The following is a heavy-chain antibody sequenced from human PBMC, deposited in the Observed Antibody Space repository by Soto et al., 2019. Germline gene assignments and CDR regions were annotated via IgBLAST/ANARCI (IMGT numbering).Heavy chain of an antibody. V-gene: IGHV4-39*01. Sequence: QLQLQESGPGLVKPSETLSLTCTVSGGSISSSSYYWGWIRQPPGKGLEWIGIIYYSGSTYYNPSLKSRVTISVDTSKNQFSLKLSSVSATDTAVYYCATSNWFAPWGQGTLVTVSS. CDR1: GGSISSSSYY. J-gene: IGHJ5*02. CDR3: ATSNWFAP. CDR2: IYYSGST.